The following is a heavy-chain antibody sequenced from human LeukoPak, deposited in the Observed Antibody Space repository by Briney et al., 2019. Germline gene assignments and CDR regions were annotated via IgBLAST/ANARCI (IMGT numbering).Heavy chain of an antibody. Sequence: GGSLRLSCTTPGLTFSTSGFNWVRQAPGKGLEWVASIGPTGFDRYHADSIKGRFTISRDNANNFLYLQMDSLRAEDTAVYYCATETNGRHYDYWGQGTLLTVSS. J-gene: IGHJ4*02. CDR1: GLTFSTSG. CDR3: ATETNGRHYDY. V-gene: IGHV3-21*06. D-gene: IGHD1-14*01. CDR2: IGPTGFDR.